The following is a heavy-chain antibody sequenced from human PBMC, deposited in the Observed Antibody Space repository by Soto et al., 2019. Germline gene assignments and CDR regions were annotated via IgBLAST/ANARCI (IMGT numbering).Heavy chain of an antibody. V-gene: IGHV3-11*05. J-gene: IGHJ4*02. CDR1: GFTFSDYY. CDR3: ARGRGAAADSFDF. CDR2: ISSSTSHT. Sequence: QVQLVESGGGLVKPGGSLRLSCAVSGFTFSDYYMTWIRQAPGKGLEWVSYISSSTSHTNYADSVKGRFTISRDNAKNTLFLQRNSLGADDTAVYYCARGRGAAADSFDFWGQGTRVTVSS. D-gene: IGHD6-13*01.